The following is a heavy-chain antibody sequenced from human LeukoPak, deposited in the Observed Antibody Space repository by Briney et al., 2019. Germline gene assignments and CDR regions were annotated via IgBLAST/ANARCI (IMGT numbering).Heavy chain of an antibody. V-gene: IGHV4-30-2*06. D-gene: IGHD2-2*01. Sequence: SETLSLTCAVSGGSISSGGFYWSWIRQSPGKGLESIRYLYQGGSTYYNPSLSTRVTISGVRSKNHFFLTLTSVTAADTAVYYWARTQHCSSTSCPHGLDSWGQGTLVTVSS. J-gene: IGHJ4*02. CDR2: LYQGGST. CDR3: ARTQHCSSTSCPHGLDS. CDR1: GGSISSGGFY.